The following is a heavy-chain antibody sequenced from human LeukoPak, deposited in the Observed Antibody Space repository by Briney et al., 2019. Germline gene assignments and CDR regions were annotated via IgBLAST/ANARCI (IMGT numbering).Heavy chain of an antibody. V-gene: IGHV1-69*13. CDR2: IIPIFGTA. CDR3: AGDYGDFDY. D-gene: IGHD4-17*01. J-gene: IGHJ4*02. Sequence: ASVKVSCKASGGTFSSYAISWVRQAHGQGLEWMGGIIPIFGTADYAQKFQGRVTITADESTSTAYMELSSLRSEDTAVYYCAGDYGDFDYWGQGTLVTVSS. CDR1: GGTFSSYA.